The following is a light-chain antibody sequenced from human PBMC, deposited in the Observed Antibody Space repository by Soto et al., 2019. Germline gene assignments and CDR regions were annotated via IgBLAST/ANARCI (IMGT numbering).Light chain of an antibody. J-gene: IGLJ3*02. CDR2: EVS. CDR1: SSDVGGYNY. V-gene: IGLV2-14*01. Sequence: QSALTQPASVSGSPGQSITISCTGTSSDVGGYNYVSWYQQHPGKAPKLMIYEVSNRPSGVSNRFSGSKSGNTASLTISGLQAEDEADYSCSSYTTISTLEGFGGGTQLTV. CDR3: SSYTTISTLEG.